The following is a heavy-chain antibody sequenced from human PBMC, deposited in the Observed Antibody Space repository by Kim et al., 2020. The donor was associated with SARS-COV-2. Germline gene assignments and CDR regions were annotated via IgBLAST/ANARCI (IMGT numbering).Heavy chain of an antibody. V-gene: IGHV1-69*13. D-gene: IGHD4-17*01. CDR1: GGTFSSYA. CDR3: ARVTKYYYGMDV. Sequence: SVKVSCKASGGTFSSYAISWVRQAPGQGLEWMGGIIPIFGTANYAQKFQGRVTITADESTSTAYMELSSLRSEDTAVYYCARVTKYYYGMDVWGQGTTVTVSS. J-gene: IGHJ6*02. CDR2: IIPIFGTA.